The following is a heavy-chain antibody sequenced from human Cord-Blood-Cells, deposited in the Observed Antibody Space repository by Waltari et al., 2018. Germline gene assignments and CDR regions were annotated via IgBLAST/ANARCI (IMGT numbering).Heavy chain of an antibody. CDR2: ISGSGGST. CDR1: GFTFSSYA. Sequence: EVQLLESGGGLVQPGGSLRPSCAASGFTFSSYAMTWVRTPPGTGLEWVSAISGSGGSTYYADSVKGRFTISRDNSKNTLYLQMNSLRAEDTAVYYCAKVSPPYCTNGVCYAFDIWGQGTMVTVSS. J-gene: IGHJ3*02. V-gene: IGHV3-23*01. D-gene: IGHD2-8*01. CDR3: AKVSPPYCTNGVCYAFDI.